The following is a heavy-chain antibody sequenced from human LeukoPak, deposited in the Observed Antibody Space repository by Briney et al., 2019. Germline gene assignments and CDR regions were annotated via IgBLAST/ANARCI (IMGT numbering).Heavy chain of an antibody. CDR1: GYTFTGYY. V-gene: IGHV1-2*02. J-gene: IGHJ5*02. CDR3: AREGFRIDSSGSVDP. CDR2: INPNSGGT. Sequence: ASVKVSCKASGYTFTGYYMHWVRQAPGQGLEWMGWINPNSGGTNYAQKFQGRVTMTRDTSISTAYMELSRLRSDDMAVYYCAREGFRIDSSGSVDPWGQGTLVTVSS. D-gene: IGHD3-22*01.